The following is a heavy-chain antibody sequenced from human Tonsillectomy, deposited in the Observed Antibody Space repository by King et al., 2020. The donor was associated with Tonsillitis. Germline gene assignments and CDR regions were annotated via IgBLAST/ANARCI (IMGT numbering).Heavy chain of an antibody. CDR1: EFSFSVSA. V-gene: IGHV3-73*02. J-gene: IGHJ4*02. D-gene: IGHD1-26*01. CDR2: IKSKASNYAT. Sequence: VQLVESGGGLVQPGGSLKLSCAASEFSFSVSAMSWARQASGKGLEWLGRIKSKASNYATEYAASVKGRFTISRDDSKNTASLQMNSLKTEDTAMYYCYIRVGDTGYWGQGILVTVS. CDR3: YIRVGDTGY.